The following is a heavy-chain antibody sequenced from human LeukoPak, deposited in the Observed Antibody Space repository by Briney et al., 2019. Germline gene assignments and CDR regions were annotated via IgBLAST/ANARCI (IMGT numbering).Heavy chain of an antibody. CDR3: ARDPGTYSSSSFDY. CDR1: GFTFSSYA. D-gene: IGHD6-6*01. CDR2: ISGSGGST. J-gene: IGHJ4*02. Sequence: HPGGSLRLSCAASGFTFSSYAMSWVRQAPGKGLEWVSAISGSGGSTYYADSVKGRFTISRDNAKNTLYLQMNSLRAEDTAVYYCARDPGTYSSSSFDYWGQGTLVTVSS. V-gene: IGHV3-23*01.